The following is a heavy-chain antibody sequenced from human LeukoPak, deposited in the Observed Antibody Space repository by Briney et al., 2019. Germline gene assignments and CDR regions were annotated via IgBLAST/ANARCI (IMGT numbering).Heavy chain of an antibody. D-gene: IGHD1-26*01. CDR3: ARLRSYSYNYYGLDV. J-gene: IGHJ6*02. CDR2: IKEDGSAT. V-gene: IGHV3-7*01. CDR1: GFIFGASW. Sequence: PRGSLRLSCAASGFIFGASWMTWVRQAPGKGLEWVANIKEDGSATYYVDSVMGRFTISRDNAQNSLYLQMIYLSAEDTAVYYCARLRSYSYNYYGLDVWGHGTTVTVS.